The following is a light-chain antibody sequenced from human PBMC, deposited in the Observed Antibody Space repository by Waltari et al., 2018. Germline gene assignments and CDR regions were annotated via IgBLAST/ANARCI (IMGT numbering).Light chain of an antibody. Sequence: EIVLTQSPGTLSLSPGEGATLSCRASQSVSRYLAWYQQKAGQPPRLRIYEASSRATGIPDRFSGRGSGTDFSLTISRLEPEDFAVYYCQKYGTLPATFGQGTKVEIK. CDR2: EAS. V-gene: IGKV3-20*01. CDR1: QSVSRY. J-gene: IGKJ1*01. CDR3: QKYGTLPAT.